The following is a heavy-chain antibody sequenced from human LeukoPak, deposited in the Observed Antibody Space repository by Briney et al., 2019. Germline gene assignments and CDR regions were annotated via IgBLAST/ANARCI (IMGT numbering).Heavy chain of an antibody. CDR1: GYTFTDYY. CDR2: INPNSGGT. Sequence: ASVTVSCKASGYTFTDYYMHWVRQAPGQGLEWMGWINPNSGGTNFAQKFQGRVAMTRDTSISTAYLELGSLRSDDTAVYFCARARWQLVPYSDSWGQGTLVTVSS. CDR3: ARARWQLVPYSDS. V-gene: IGHV1-2*02. D-gene: IGHD6-6*01. J-gene: IGHJ4*02.